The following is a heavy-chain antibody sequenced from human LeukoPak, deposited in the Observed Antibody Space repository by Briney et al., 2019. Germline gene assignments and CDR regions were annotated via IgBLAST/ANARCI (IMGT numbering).Heavy chain of an antibody. CDR3: AKSGSLYASFDY. V-gene: IGHV3-53*01. CDR2: IYSGGST. Sequence: GGSLRLSCAASGFTVSSNHMTWVRQAPGKGLEWVSVIYSGGSTYYADSVRGRFTISRDNSKNTLYLQMNSLRAEDTAVYYCAKSGSLYASFDYWGQGTLVTVSS. J-gene: IGHJ4*02. CDR1: GFTVSSNH. D-gene: IGHD3-16*02.